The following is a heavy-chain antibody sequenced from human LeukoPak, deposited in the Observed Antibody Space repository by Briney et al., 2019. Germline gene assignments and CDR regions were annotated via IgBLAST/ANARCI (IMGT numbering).Heavy chain of an antibody. D-gene: IGHD6-19*01. J-gene: IGHJ4*01. CDR1: GGSFSSYY. CDR3: ASSSSGWFWNY. V-gene: IGHV4-59*10. CDR2: IYTSGST. Sequence: SETLSLTCAVYGGSFSSYYWTWIRQPAGKGLEWIGRIYTSGSTNYNPSLKSRVTMSVDTSKNQFSLKLSSVTAADTAVYYCASSSSGWFWNYWGQGTLVTVSS.